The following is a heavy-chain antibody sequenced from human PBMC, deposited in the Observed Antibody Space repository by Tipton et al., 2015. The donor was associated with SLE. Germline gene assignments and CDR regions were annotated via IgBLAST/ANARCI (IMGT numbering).Heavy chain of an antibody. V-gene: IGHV4-39*01. CDR1: GGSISSSSYY. CDR3: ARHKLGFSWSYFDS. D-gene: IGHD3-3*01. Sequence: TLSLTCTVSGGSISSSSYYWGWIRQPPGKGLEWIGSIYYSGSTYYNPSVRSRVSTSMDTSKNQFSLQMSSVTAADTALYYCARHKLGFSWSYFDSWGQGTLVTVSS. CDR2: IYYSGST. J-gene: IGHJ4*02.